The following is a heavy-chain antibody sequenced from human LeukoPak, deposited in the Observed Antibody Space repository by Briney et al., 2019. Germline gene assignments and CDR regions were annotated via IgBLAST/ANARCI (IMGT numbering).Heavy chain of an antibody. CDR1: GGTFSSYT. J-gene: IGHJ6*03. D-gene: IGHD6-19*01. CDR3: ARGGGSHYYYYMDV. V-gene: IGHV1-2*06. Sequence: ASVKVSCKASGGTFSSYTISWVRQAPGQGLEWMGRINPNSGGTNYAQKFQGRVTMTRDTSISTAYMELSRLRSDDTAVYYCARGGGSHYYYYMDVWGKGTTVTVSS. CDR2: INPNSGGT.